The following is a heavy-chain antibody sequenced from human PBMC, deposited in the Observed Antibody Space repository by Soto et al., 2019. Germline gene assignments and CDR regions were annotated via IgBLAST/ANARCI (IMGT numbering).Heavy chain of an antibody. D-gene: IGHD1-20*01. J-gene: IGHJ6*02. CDR2: SANKGNSYTT. CDR1: GFIFNAHY. CDR3: ARVAYNHGLDV. Sequence: QLLEFGGGLVQPGGSLRLSCEVVGFIFNAHYMDWVRQAPGKGLEWVARSANKGNSYTTEYAASVTGRFVISRDESKNSLYLQMNRLKTEDTAVYYCARVAYNHGLDVWGQGTTVIVSS. V-gene: IGHV3-72*01.